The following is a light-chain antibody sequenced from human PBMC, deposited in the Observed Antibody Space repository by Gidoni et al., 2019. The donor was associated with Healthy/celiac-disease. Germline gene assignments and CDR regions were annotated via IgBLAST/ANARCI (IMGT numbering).Light chain of an antibody. Sequence: VSLGERATINCKSSQSVLYSSNNKNYLAWYQQKPGQPPKLLIYWASTRESGVPDRFSGSGSGTDFTLTISSLQAEDVAVYYCQQYYSTPVTFGPXTKVDIK. CDR2: WAS. V-gene: IGKV4-1*01. J-gene: IGKJ3*01. CDR3: QQYYSTPVT. CDR1: QSVLYSSNNKNY.